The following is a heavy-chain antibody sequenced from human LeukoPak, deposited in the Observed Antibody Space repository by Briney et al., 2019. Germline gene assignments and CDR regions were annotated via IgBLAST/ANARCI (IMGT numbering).Heavy chain of an antibody. V-gene: IGHV4-59*01. CDR3: AREGDGYNEGGLDY. CDR2: IYYSGST. D-gene: IGHD5-24*01. Sequence: SETLSLTCTVSGGSISSYYWSWIRQPPGKGLEWIGYIYYSGSTNYNPSLKSRVTISVDTSKNQFSLKLSSVTAADTAVYYCAREGDGYNEGGLDYWGQGTLVTVSS. J-gene: IGHJ4*02. CDR1: GGSISSYY.